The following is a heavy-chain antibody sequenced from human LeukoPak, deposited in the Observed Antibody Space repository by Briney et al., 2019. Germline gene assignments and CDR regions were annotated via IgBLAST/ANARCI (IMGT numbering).Heavy chain of an antibody. J-gene: IGHJ4*02. CDR1: GGSISSGGYY. D-gene: IGHD3-22*01. CDR3: AREDYYDSSGPLGQGYFDY. CDR2: IYYSGST. V-gene: IGHV4-31*03. Sequence: PPETLSLTCTVSGGSISSGGYYWSWIRQHPGKGLEWIGYIYYSGSTYYNPSLKSRVTISVDTSKNQFSLKLSSVTAADTAVYYCAREDYYDSSGPLGQGYFDYWGQGTLVTVSS.